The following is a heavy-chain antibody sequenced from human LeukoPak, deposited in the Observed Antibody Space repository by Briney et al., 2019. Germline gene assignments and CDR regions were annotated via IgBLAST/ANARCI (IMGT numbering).Heavy chain of an antibody. CDR3: AKERELVVTGNYFDY. CDR1: GFTFSSYA. CDR2: ISGSGGST. J-gene: IGHJ4*02. Sequence: GGSLRLSCAASGFTFSSYAMSWVRQAPGKGREWVSVISGSGGSTYYADSVKGRFTISRDNSKNTLYLQMNSLRAEDTAVYYCAKERELVVTGNYFDYWGQGTLVTVSS. V-gene: IGHV3-23*01. D-gene: IGHD6-19*01.